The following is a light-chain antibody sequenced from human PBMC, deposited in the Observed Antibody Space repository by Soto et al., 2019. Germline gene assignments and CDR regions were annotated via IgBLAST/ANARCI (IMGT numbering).Light chain of an antibody. CDR2: GAS. CDR1: QSVSSN. CDR3: KQYNNWPIT. J-gene: IGKJ5*01. V-gene: IGKV3-15*01. Sequence: EIVMPQSPATLSVSPGESAPLSCRASQSVSSNLAWYQQKPGQAPRLLIYGASTRATGIPARFSGSGSGTEFTLTISSLQSEDFAVYYCKQYNNWPITFGQGTRLEIK.